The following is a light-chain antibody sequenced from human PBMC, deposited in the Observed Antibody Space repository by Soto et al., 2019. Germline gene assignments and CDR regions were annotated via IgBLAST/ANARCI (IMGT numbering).Light chain of an antibody. J-gene: IGLJ1*01. CDR3: SSYTSSSTYV. CDR2: NVS. CDR1: SSDVGGYNS. Sequence: QSALTQPASVSGSPGQSITISCTGTSSDVGGYNSVSWYQQHPGKAPKLMIYNVSNRPSGVSNRFSGSKSGNTASLTISERQAEDEADYYCSSYTSSSTYVFGTGTKLTVL. V-gene: IGLV2-14*01.